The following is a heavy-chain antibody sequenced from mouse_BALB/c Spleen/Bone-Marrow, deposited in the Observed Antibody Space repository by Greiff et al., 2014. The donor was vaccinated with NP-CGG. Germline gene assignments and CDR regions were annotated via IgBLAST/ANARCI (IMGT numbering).Heavy chain of an antibody. CDR3: ATMITDGYSDV. J-gene: IGHJ1*01. Sequence: EVQLQQSGAELVKPGASVKLSCTASGFNIKDTYMHWVKQRPEQGLEWIGRIDPANGNTKYDPKFQGKATITADTSSNTAYLQLSSLTSEDTAVYYCATMITDGYSDVWGAGTTVTVSS. V-gene: IGHV14-3*02. CDR1: GFNIKDTY. CDR2: IDPANGNT. D-gene: IGHD2-4*01.